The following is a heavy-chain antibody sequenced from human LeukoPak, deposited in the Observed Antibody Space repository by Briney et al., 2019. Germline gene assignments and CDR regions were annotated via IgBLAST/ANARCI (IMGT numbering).Heavy chain of an antibody. J-gene: IGHJ6*02. Sequence: GGSLRLSCVGSELTFSTYPMSWVRQAPGKGLEWVSAISGSGGSTFYADSVKGRFTISRDNSKNTLFLQMNSLGAEDTAIYYCATRGKDGYNANYYGMDVWGQGTTVTVSS. CDR3: ATRGKDGYNANYYGMDV. CDR1: ELTFSTYP. V-gene: IGHV3-23*01. D-gene: IGHD5-24*01. CDR2: ISGSGGST.